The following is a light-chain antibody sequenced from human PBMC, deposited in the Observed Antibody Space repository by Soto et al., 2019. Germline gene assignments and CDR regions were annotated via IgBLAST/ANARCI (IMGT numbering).Light chain of an antibody. CDR2: DAS. CDR3: QQRSNWPPIT. J-gene: IGKJ5*01. V-gene: IGKV3-11*01. Sequence: EIVLTQSPATLSLSAGERATLSCRASQSVGSYLAWYQQKPGQPPRLLIYDASNRATGIPARFSGSGSGTDFTLTISSLEPEDFAVYYCQQRSNWPPITFGQGTRLEIK. CDR1: QSVGSY.